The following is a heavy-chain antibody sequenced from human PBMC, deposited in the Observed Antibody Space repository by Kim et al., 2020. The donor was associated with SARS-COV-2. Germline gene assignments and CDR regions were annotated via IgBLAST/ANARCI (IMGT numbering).Heavy chain of an antibody. CDR1: GFTFTSSA. J-gene: IGHJ6*02. CDR3: AADPLWFGELYMDV. CDR2: IVVGSGNT. D-gene: IGHD3-10*01. V-gene: IGHV1-58*02. Sequence: SVKVSCKASGFTFTSSAMQWVRQARGQRLERIGWIVVGSGNTNYAQKFQERVTITRDMSTSTAYMELSSLRSEDTAVYYCAADPLWFGELYMDVWGQGTTVTVSS.